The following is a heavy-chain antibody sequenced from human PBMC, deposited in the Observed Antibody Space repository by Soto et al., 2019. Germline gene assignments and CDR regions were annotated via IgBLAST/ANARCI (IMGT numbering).Heavy chain of an antibody. CDR2: INPNSGVT. V-gene: IGHV1-2*04. J-gene: IGHJ4*02. CDR1: GYTITEYY. D-gene: IGHD4-4*01. Sequence: ASVKVSCKASGYTITEYYVHLVRQAPGQGLEWMGWINPNSGVTNYAQAFQGWVTMTRDRSISTAYMEVSRLKSDDTAVFYCARSEMTTIPNFDFWGQGTLVTVSS. CDR3: ARSEMTTIPNFDF.